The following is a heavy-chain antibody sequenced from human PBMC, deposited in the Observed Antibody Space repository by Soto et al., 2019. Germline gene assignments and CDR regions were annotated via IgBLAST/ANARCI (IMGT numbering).Heavy chain of an antibody. Sequence: EVQLLESGGGLVEPGGSLRLSCAASGFTFSSYAMNWVRQAPGKGLEWVSTISGSGGSTYYADSVKGRFTIARDNSKNTLYLQTNSRRAEDTAVYSCAKGDRYSSSAHRTAFDIWGQGTMVTVSS. CDR2: ISGSGGST. CDR3: AKGDRYSSSAHRTAFDI. CDR1: GFTFSSYA. V-gene: IGHV3-23*01. J-gene: IGHJ3*02. D-gene: IGHD6-6*01.